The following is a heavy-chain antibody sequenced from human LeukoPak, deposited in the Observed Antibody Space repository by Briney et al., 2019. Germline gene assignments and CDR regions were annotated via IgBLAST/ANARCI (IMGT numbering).Heavy chain of an antibody. CDR1: GGSISSSDW. V-gene: IGHV4-4*02. D-gene: IGHD2-2*02. CDR2: IYHSGST. CDR3: ARHRSRSHYTPNYNWFDP. J-gene: IGHJ5*02. Sequence: SETLSLTCAVSGGSISSSDWWSWVRQPPGKGLEWIGEIYHSGSTNYNPSLKSRVTISVDTSKNQFSLKLSSVTAADTAVYYCARHRSRSHYTPNYNWFDPWGQGTLVTVSS.